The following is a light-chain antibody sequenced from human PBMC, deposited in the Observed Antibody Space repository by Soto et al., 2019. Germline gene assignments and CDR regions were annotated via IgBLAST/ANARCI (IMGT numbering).Light chain of an antibody. CDR2: DAS. Sequence: DIQMTQSPSTLSASVEDRVIITCRASQSLSSRLAWYQQKPGKAPKLLIYDASSLKIGVPSRFSGSGSETDFTLTISSLQPDDFATYYCQQYNSFSLTFGRGTKVDI. CDR3: QQYNSFSLT. J-gene: IGKJ4*01. V-gene: IGKV1-5*01. CDR1: QSLSSR.